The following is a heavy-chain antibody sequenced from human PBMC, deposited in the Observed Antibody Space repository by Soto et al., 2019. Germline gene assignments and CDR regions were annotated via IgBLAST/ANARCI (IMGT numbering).Heavy chain of an antibody. CDR2: IYYSGST. V-gene: IGHV4-59*08. J-gene: IGHJ6*03. CDR1: GGSISSYY. CDR3: ARRVKGSGSYIGGGYYYYYMDV. Sequence: PSETLSLTCTVSGGSISSYYWSWIRQPPGKGLEWIGYIYYSGSTNYNPSLKSRVTISVDTSKNQFSLKLSSVTAADTAMYYCARRVKGSGSYIGGGYYYYYMDVWGKGTTVTVSS. D-gene: IGHD3-10*01.